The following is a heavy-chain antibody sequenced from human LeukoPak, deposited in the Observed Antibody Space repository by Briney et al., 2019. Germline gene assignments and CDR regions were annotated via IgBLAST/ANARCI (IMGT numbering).Heavy chain of an antibody. Sequence: GGSLRLSCAASGFTLSSYEMNWVRQAPGKGLEWVSYISSSGSTIYYADSVKGRFTISRDNAKNSLYLQMNSLRAEDTAVYYCARDLEYGGGFDYWGQGTLVTVSS. CDR2: ISSSGSTI. J-gene: IGHJ4*02. CDR1: GFTLSSYE. CDR3: ARDLEYGGGFDY. D-gene: IGHD2-8*01. V-gene: IGHV3-48*03.